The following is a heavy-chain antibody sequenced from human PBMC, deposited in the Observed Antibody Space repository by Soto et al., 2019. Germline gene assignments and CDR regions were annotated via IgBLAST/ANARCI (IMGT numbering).Heavy chain of an antibody. CDR1: GYTFTSYW. Sequence: GESLKISCKGSGYTFTSYWIGWVRQMPGKGLEWMGFIYPGGSDTRYSPSFQGQVTMSADKSIGTAYLQWNNLEASDTAMYYCARRYDFDSLLDLWGQGTLVTVS. J-gene: IGHJ5*02. V-gene: IGHV5-51*01. D-gene: IGHD3-22*01. CDR3: ARRYDFDSLLDL. CDR2: IYPGGSDT.